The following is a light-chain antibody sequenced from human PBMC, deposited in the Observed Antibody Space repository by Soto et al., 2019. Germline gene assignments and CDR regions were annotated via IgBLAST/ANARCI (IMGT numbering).Light chain of an antibody. Sequence: QAVVTQEPSLPGSPGGTVTLTCASSTGAVTSDYHPNWLQQKPGQAPRALIYRTNNTHSWTPARFSGSILGGKAALTLSGLKPEDEADYYCLLFYGGVHVFGTGTKLAVL. CDR3: LLFYGGVHV. CDR2: RTN. CDR1: TGAVTSDYH. J-gene: IGLJ1*01. V-gene: IGLV7-43*01.